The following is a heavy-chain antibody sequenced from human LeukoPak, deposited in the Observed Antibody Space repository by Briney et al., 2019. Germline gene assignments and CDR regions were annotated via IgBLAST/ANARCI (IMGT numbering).Heavy chain of an antibody. V-gene: IGHV3-30*02. Sequence: GGSLRLSCAASGFTFSSYGMHWVRQAPGKGLEWVEFIRYDGSNKYYAGSVKGRSTISRDNSKNTLYLQMNSLRAEDTAVYYFAKVGWAGDYWGQGTLVTVSS. CDR3: AKVGWAGDY. CDR2: IRYDGSNK. CDR1: GFTFSSYG. D-gene: IGHD6-19*01. J-gene: IGHJ4*02.